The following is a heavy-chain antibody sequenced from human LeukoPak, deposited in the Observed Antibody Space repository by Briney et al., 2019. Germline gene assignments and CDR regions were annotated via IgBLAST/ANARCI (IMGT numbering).Heavy chain of an antibody. Sequence: SSETLSLTCTVSGGSISSYYWSLIRQPAGKGLEWIGRIYASGSTYYNPSLKSRVTMSVDTSKNRFSLRLTTVTAADTAVYYCARDSNLEYSSSRGLGRWGQGTLVTVSS. CDR3: ARDSNLEYSSSRGLGR. V-gene: IGHV4-4*07. J-gene: IGHJ4*02. CDR2: IYASGST. CDR1: GGSISSYY. D-gene: IGHD6-6*01.